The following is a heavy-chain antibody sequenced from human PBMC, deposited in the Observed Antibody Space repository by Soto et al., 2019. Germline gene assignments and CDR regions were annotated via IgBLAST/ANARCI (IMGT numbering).Heavy chain of an antibody. CDR2: ISGSGGST. CDR3: AKDRVFEVVITSVFDY. CDR1: GFTFSSYA. D-gene: IGHD3-3*01. Sequence: EVQLLESGGGLVQPGGSLRLSCAASGFTFSSYAMSWVRQAPGKGLEWVSAISGSGGSTYYADSVKGRFTISRDNSKNTLYLQMNSLRAEDTAVYYCAKDRVFEVVITSVFDYWGQGTLVTVSS. J-gene: IGHJ4*02. V-gene: IGHV3-23*01.